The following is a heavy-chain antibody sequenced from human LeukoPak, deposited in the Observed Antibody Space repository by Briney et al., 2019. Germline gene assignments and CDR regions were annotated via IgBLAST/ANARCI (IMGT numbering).Heavy chain of an antibody. CDR2: INWNGGST. Sequence: GGTLRLSCAASGFTFSSYGMSWVRQAPGKGLEWVSGINWNGGSTGYADSVKGRFTISRDNAKNSLYLQMNSLRAEDTALYYCAREGPSDSSGYYYSFHYWGQGTLVTVSS. V-gene: IGHV3-20*04. CDR1: GFTFSSYG. D-gene: IGHD3-22*01. J-gene: IGHJ4*02. CDR3: AREGPSDSSGYYYSFHY.